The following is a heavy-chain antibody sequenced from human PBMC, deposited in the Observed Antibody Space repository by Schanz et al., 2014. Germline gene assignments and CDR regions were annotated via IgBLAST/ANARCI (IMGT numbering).Heavy chain of an antibody. J-gene: IGHJ4*02. Sequence: EVQLVESGGGVVRPGGSLRLSCAASGFTVSNNLMRWVRQAPGKGLEWVSIIYSSGSTYYADSVRGRFTISRDNSMNTVYLQMNSLRSDDTAVYYCARDFSAYVGNYFDYWGQGTLVTVSS. V-gene: IGHV3-66*02. CDR2: IYSSGST. CDR1: GFTVSNNL. CDR3: ARDFSAYVGNYFDY. D-gene: IGHD5-12*01.